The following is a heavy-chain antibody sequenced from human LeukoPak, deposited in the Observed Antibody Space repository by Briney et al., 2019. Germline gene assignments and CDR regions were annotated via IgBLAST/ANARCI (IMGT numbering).Heavy chain of an antibody. D-gene: IGHD6-6*01. CDR2: ISSSGSSI. CDR3: ATHPVPHNY. J-gene: IGHJ4*02. Sequence: PGGSLRLSCAASGFTFSVEYMSWIRQAPGKGLEWVSCISSSGSSIFYADSVKGRFTISRDNAKNSLYLQMNSLRAEDTAVYYCATHPVPHNYWGQGTLVTVSS. CDR1: GFTFSVEY. V-gene: IGHV3-11*01.